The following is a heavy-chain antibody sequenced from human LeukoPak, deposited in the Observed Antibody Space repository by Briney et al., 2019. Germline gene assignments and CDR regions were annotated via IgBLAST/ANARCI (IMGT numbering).Heavy chain of an antibody. CDR1: GGSISSGSYY. CDR2: IYTSGST. J-gene: IGHJ6*03. D-gene: IGHD3-22*01. Sequence: SETLSLTCTVSGGSISSGSYYWSWIRQPAGKGLEWIGRIYTSGSTNYNPSLKSRFTISVDTSKNQFSLKLSAVTAADTAVYYCARARIDYYYYYMDVWGKGTTVTISS. V-gene: IGHV4-61*02. CDR3: ARARIDYYYYYMDV.